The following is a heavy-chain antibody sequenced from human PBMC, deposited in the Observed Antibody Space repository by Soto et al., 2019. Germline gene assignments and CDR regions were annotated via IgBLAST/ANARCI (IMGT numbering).Heavy chain of an antibody. J-gene: IGHJ5*02. CDR3: ARSRRGYDILTGYYLYWFDP. CDR1: GGSISSGTYY. CDR2: IDYSGST. D-gene: IGHD3-9*01. Sequence: QVQLQESGPGLVKPSQTLSLTCTVSGGSISSGTYYWSWIRQHPGKGLEWIGYIDYSGSTYYNPSLKRRVTISEDTSKNQFSLKLSSVTAADTAVYYCARSRRGYDILTGYYLYWFDPWGQGTLVTVSS. V-gene: IGHV4-31*03.